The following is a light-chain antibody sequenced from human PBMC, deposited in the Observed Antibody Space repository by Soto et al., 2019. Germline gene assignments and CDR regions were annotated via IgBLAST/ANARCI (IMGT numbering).Light chain of an antibody. CDR2: DVS. CDR3: SSYTSSSSSVV. CDR1: SSDVGTYNY. Sequence: QSALTQPASVSGSPGQSITISCTGTSSDVGTYNYVSWYQQHPGKAPKLMIYDVSNRPSGVSDRFSGSKSDNTASLTISGLQAEDEADYYCSSYTSSSSSVVFGGGTKLTVL. J-gene: IGLJ2*01. V-gene: IGLV2-14*01.